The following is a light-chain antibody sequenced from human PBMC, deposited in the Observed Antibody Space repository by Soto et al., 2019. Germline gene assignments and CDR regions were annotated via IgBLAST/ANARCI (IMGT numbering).Light chain of an antibody. V-gene: IGLV2-14*01. Sequence: QSALTQPASVSGSPGQSITISCTGTSSDVGGYNFVSWYQQHPGKAPKLIIYEVSNRPSGVSNRFSGSKSGNTASLTISGLQAEDETDYYCSSYTGTSTLGVFGTGTKLTVL. CDR3: SSYTGTSTLGV. CDR1: SSDVGGYNF. J-gene: IGLJ1*01. CDR2: EVS.